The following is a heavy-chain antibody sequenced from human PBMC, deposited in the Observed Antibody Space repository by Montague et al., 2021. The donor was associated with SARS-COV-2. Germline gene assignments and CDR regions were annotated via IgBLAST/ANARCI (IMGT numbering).Heavy chain of an antibody. CDR1: GFIVSGNY. CDR3: AAGIGNNALAY. CDR2: IYTGGTT. Sequence: SLRLSCAASGFIVSGNYVSWVRQAPGKGLDWVSVIYTGGTTFYAGSVKGRFTISRHNADNTLYLQMNSLRDDDTAVYYCAAGIGNNALAYWGQGTLVTVSS. V-gene: IGHV3-53*04. D-gene: IGHD1-14*01. J-gene: IGHJ4*02.